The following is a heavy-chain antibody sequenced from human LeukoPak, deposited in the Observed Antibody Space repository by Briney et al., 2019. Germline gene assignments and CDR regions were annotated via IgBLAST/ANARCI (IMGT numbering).Heavy chain of an antibody. J-gene: IGHJ4*02. CDR2: ISYDGSNK. D-gene: IGHD1-26*01. V-gene: IGHV3-30-3*01. Sequence: PGGSLRLSCAASGFTFSSYAMHWVRQAPGKGLEWVAVISYDGSNKYYADSVKGRFTISRDNSKNTLYLQMNSLRAEDTAVYYCARREGAAKDFDYWGQGTLVTVSS. CDR3: ARREGAAKDFDY. CDR1: GFTFSSYA.